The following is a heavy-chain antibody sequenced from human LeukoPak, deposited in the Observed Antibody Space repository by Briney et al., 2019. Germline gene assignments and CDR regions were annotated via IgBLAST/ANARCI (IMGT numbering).Heavy chain of an antibody. V-gene: IGHV4-34*01. Sequence: SETLSLTCAVYGGSFSGYYWSWIRQPPGKGLEWIGEINHSGSTNYNPSLKSRVTISVDTSKNQFSLKLSSVTAADTAVYYCARGLNWAKKGGIDYWGQGTLVTVSP. J-gene: IGHJ4*02. CDR1: GGSFSGYY. CDR3: ARGLNWAKKGGIDY. D-gene: IGHD7-27*01. CDR2: INHSGST.